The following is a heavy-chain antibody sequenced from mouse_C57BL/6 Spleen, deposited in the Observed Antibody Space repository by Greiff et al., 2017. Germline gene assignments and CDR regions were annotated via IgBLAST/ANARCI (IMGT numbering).Heavy chain of an antibody. V-gene: IGHV1-55*01. D-gene: IGHD2-2*01. CDR2: IYPGSGST. J-gene: IGHJ3*01. CDR3: ARGGFMVTTEFAY. CDR1: GYTFTSYW. Sequence: QVQLQQPGAELVKPGASVKMSCKASGYTFTSYWITWVKQRPGQGLEWIGDIYPGSGSTNYNEKFKSKATLTVDTSSSTAYMQLSSLTSEDSAVYYCARGGFMVTTEFAYWGQGTLVTVSA.